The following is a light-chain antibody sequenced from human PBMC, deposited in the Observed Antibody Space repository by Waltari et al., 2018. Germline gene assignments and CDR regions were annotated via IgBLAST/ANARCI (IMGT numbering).Light chain of an antibody. Sequence: QSVLTQPPSVSGAPGQRVTISCPGSSSNIGAGYEVHGYHPLPGTAPNLLIYGNSNRPSGVPDRFSGSKSGTSASLAITGLQAEDEADYYCQSYDSSLSGGVFGGGTKLTVL. CDR2: GNS. J-gene: IGLJ2*01. V-gene: IGLV1-40*01. CDR3: QSYDSSLSGGV. CDR1: SSNIGAGYE.